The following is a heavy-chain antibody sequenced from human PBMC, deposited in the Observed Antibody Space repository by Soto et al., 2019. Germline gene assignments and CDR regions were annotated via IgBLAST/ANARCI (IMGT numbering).Heavy chain of an antibody. CDR1: GFTFNNYA. V-gene: IGHV3-23*01. CDR2: ISATGGST. Sequence: EVQVLDSGGGLVQPGGSLRLSCAASGFTFNNYAMNWVRQSPGKGREWVATISATGGSTYYADSVKSRFTISRENSKNTMYLQMNSLRVEDTAVYYCAKDRLAGNVDYWGQGTQVTVSS. J-gene: IGHJ4*02. CDR3: AKDRLAGNVDY. D-gene: IGHD2-8*01.